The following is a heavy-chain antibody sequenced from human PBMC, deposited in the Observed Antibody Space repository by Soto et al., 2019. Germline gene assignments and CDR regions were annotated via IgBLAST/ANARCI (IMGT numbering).Heavy chain of an antibody. CDR3: ARLGPGDSGSYDAFDI. V-gene: IGHV5-51*01. CDR2: IYPGDSDT. Sequence: GESLKISCKGSGYSFTSYWIGWVRQMPGKGLEWMGIIYPGDSDTRYSPSFQGQVTISADKSISTAYLQWSSLKASDTARYDCARLGPGDSGSYDAFDIWGQGTMVTVSS. D-gene: IGHD1-26*01. J-gene: IGHJ3*02. CDR1: GYSFTSYW.